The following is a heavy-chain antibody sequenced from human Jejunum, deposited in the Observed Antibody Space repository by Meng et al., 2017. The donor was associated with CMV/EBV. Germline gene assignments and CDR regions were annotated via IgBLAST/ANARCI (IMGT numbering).Heavy chain of an antibody. CDR1: GFILGDYY. J-gene: IGHJ3*02. D-gene: IGHD3-16*01. Sequence: GFILGDYYMNWIRQAPGKGLDWVSYISSSGSTIYYADSVKGRFTISRDNANNSLHLQMNSLRAEDTAVYYCARSTFGGVILDDAFDIWGQGTMVTV. CDR3: ARSTFGGVILDDAFDI. V-gene: IGHV3-11*01. CDR2: ISSSGSTI.